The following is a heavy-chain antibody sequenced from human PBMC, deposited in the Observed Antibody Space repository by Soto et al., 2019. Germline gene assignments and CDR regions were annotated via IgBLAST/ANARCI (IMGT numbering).Heavy chain of an antibody. D-gene: IGHD1-1*01. J-gene: IGHJ3*02. V-gene: IGHV4-61*01. Sequence: SETLSLTCSVSGGSVSSSSYYWGWVRQPPGKGLEWIGYIYYSGSTNYNPSLKSRVTISVDTSKNQFSLKLSSVTAADTAVYYCARNWLPSLKGAFDIWGQGTMVTVS. CDR3: ARNWLPSLKGAFDI. CDR1: GGSVSSSSYY. CDR2: IYYSGST.